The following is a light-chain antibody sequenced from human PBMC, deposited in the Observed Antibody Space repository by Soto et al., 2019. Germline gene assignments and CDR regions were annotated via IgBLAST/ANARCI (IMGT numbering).Light chain of an antibody. CDR2: GVS. Sequence: EIVMTQSPATLSVSPGERATLSCRASQSVSSKLAWFQQKPGQAPSLLIYGVSTSAIGVPVRFSGSGSGTEFTLTINSLQSEDFAVYYCQQYNNWAHTFGQGTKMDIK. CDR3: QQYNNWAHT. J-gene: IGKJ2*01. CDR1: QSVSSK. V-gene: IGKV3-15*01.